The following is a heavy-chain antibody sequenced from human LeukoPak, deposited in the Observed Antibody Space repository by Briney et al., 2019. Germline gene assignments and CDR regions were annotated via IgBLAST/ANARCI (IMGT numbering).Heavy chain of an antibody. Sequence: PGGSLRLSCATSGFTLTNFAMHWVRQAPGKGLEYVSPMCSVGGATYYAHSVKGRFTMSRDNTKKAVYLQMGSLRPDDMAVYYCARGGSLSAYDSWGQGTLVTVSS. J-gene: IGHJ4*02. CDR3: ARGGSLSAYDS. CDR1: GFTLTNFA. D-gene: IGHD2/OR15-2a*01. CDR2: MCSVGGAT. V-gene: IGHV3-64*01.